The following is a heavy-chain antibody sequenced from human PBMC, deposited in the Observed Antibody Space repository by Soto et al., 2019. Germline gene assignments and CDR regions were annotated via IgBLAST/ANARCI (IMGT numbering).Heavy chain of an antibody. Sequence: SETLSLTCTVSGDSISGSSYYWGWIRQPPGKGLEWIGSIYYGGSTFYNPSLKSRVTISVDTSKNQFSLRLSSVTAADTAVYYCSKTDYYYYGMDVWGQGTTVTVS. V-gene: IGHV4-39*01. CDR1: GDSISGSSYY. CDR2: IYYGGST. CDR3: SKTDYYYYGMDV. J-gene: IGHJ6*02.